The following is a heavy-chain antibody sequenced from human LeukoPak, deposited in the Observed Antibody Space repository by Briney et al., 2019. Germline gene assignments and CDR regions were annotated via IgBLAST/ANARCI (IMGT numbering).Heavy chain of an antibody. D-gene: IGHD3-10*01. CDR3: ARGFGAGNYYYGWFDP. J-gene: IGHJ5*02. CDR2: IHDSGST. V-gene: IGHV4-30-4*01. CDR1: GASISSGDYH. Sequence: SQTLSLTRTVSGASISSGDYHWNWIRQPPGKGLEWIGFIHDSGSTYYNPSLKSRVSISRDMSKNQLSLMLSSVTAADTAVYYCARGFGAGNYYYGWFDPWGQGTLVSVSS.